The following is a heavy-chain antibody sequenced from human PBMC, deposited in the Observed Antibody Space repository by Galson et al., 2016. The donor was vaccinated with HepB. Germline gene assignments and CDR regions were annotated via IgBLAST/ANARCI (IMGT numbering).Heavy chain of an antibody. CDR3: ARHAFLSAFDF. D-gene: IGHD2/OR15-2a*01. J-gene: IGHJ3*01. CDR2: IDYSGNI. Sequence: TCTVSGGYISTYYWSWIRQSPGKGLEWIGDIDYSGNINYNPPLKSRVTVALDASKKEISLKLSSVTAADTAVYYCARHAFLSAFDFWGRGQRSLSLQ. V-gene: IGHV4-59*08. CDR1: GGYISTYY.